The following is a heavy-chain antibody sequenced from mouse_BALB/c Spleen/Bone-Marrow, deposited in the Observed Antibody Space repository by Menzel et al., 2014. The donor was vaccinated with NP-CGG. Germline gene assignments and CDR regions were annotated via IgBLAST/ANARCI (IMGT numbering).Heavy chain of an antibody. CDR3: VRDGDYKYAWFGY. Sequence: EVQLQQSGGGLVKPGGSLKLSCAASGFNFSDYYMYWVRQTPEKRLEWVAAISDGGSYTYYPDSVKGRFTISRDNARNNLYLQMSSLKSEDTAMYYCVRDGDYKYAWFGYWGQGTLVPVSA. D-gene: IGHD2-13*01. CDR1: GFNFSDYY. J-gene: IGHJ3*01. CDR2: ISDGGSYT. V-gene: IGHV5-4*02.